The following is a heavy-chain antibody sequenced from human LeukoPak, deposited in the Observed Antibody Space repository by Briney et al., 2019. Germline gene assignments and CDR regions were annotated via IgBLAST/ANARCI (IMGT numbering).Heavy chain of an antibody. V-gene: IGHV3-7*01. Sequence: GGSLRLSCVASGFTFSAFWMSWVRQAPGKGLEWVANIKQDGSEQYYVDSVKGRFTISRDNARNSLYLQMNSLRAEDTAVYYCARVYYYDTSGYYPDLFDFWGQGTLVTVSS. CDR1: GFTFSAFW. CDR3: ARVYYYDTSGYYPDLFDF. CDR2: IKQDGSEQ. D-gene: IGHD3-22*01. J-gene: IGHJ4*02.